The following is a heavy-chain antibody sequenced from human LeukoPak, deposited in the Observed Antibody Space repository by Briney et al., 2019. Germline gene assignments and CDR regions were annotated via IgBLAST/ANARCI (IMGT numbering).Heavy chain of an antibody. CDR3: VRERTGVSDF. Sequence: GGSLRLSCAASGFTFGSASMNWVRQAPGKGLEWISYISPSSEFIQSADSVKGRFSISRDNAANSLYLQMNRLRVEDTAMYYCVRERTGVSDFWGQGALVTVSS. D-gene: IGHD1-1*01. V-gene: IGHV3-21*05. CDR1: GFTFGSAS. J-gene: IGHJ4*02. CDR2: ISPSSEFI.